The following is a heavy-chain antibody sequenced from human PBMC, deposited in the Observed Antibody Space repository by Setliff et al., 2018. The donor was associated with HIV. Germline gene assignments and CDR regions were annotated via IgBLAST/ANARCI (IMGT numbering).Heavy chain of an antibody. J-gene: IGHJ6*03. CDR3: ARHPNLGYYYYMDV. V-gene: IGHV3-53*01. D-gene: IGHD7-27*01. CDR2: IYSGGTT. Sequence: PGGSLRLSCAASGFTVSSNYMSWVRQAPGKGLEWVSVIYSGGTTYFADSVKGRFTISRDNSKNTLYLQMNSLRAEDTAVYYCARHPNLGYYYYMDVRGKGTTVTVSS. CDR1: GFTVSSNY.